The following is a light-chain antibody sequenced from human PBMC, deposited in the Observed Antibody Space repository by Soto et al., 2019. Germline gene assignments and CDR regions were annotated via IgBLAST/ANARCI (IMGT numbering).Light chain of an antibody. Sequence: VVTQPPSASGTPGQRVTISCSGSNSNIGSNAVNWYQQLPGTAPKLLIHGNDQRPSGVPDRLSGSKSGTSASLAISGLQSEDEADYYCAAWDDRLNAPVFGGGTKLTVL. J-gene: IGLJ2*01. CDR1: NSNIGSNA. CDR2: GND. V-gene: IGLV1-44*01. CDR3: AAWDDRLNAPV.